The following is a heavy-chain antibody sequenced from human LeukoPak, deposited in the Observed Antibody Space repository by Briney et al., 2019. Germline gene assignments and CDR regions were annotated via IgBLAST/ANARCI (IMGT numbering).Heavy chain of an antibody. Sequence: GGSLRLSRAASGFTFNTYWMNWVRQAPGKGLEWVANIKQDGSQKEYVDSVKGRFTISRDNAKNSLYLQMNSLRAEDTAVYYCARVKDVNDDIMFHHWGQGTLVTVSS. CDR2: IKQDGSQK. D-gene: IGHD3-9*01. CDR3: ARVKDVNDDIMFHH. J-gene: IGHJ1*01. V-gene: IGHV3-7*01. CDR1: GFTFNTYW.